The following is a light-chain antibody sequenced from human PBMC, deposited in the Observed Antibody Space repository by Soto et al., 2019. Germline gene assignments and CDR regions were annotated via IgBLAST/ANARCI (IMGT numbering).Light chain of an antibody. CDR1: QSISSW. Sequence: DIQMTQSPSTLSASVGDRVTITCRASQSISSWLAWYQQKPGKAPKLLICDASSLESGVPSRFSGSGSGTEFTLTISRLQPDDFATYYRQQYKSFWTFGQGTKVDIK. CDR3: QQYKSFWT. J-gene: IGKJ1*01. V-gene: IGKV1-5*01. CDR2: DAS.